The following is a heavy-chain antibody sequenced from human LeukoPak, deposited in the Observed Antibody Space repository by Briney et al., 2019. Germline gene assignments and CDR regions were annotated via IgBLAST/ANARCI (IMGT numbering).Heavy chain of an antibody. J-gene: IGHJ4*02. Sequence: SETLSLTCTVSGGSISSYYWSWIRQPPGKGLERIGYIYYSGSTNYNPSLKSRVTISVDTSKNQFSLKLSSVTAADTAVYYCASSISGYDFDYWGQGTLVTVSS. CDR2: IYYSGST. V-gene: IGHV4-59*08. CDR3: ASSISGYDFDY. D-gene: IGHD5-12*01. CDR1: GGSISSYY.